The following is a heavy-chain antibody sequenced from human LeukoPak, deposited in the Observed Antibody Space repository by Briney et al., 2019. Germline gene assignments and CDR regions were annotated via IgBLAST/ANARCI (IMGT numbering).Heavy chain of an antibody. J-gene: IGHJ4*02. D-gene: IGHD2-2*01. Sequence: SETLSLTCTVSGGSISSYYWSWIRQPPGKGLEWIGYIYYSGSTNYNPSLKSRVTISVDTSKNQFSLKLSSVTAADTAVYYCARLGSSRYCSSTSCSKDYWGQGTLVTVSS. CDR1: GGSISSYY. V-gene: IGHV4-59*12. CDR3: ARLGSSRYCSSTSCSKDY. CDR2: IYYSGST.